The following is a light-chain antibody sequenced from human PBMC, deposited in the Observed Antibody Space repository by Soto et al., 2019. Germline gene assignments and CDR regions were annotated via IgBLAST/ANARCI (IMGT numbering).Light chain of an antibody. Sequence: EVVLTQSPGTLSLSPGERATLSCSASQSVSSSFLAWYQQKPGQAPRLLIHAASTWATGIPARFRGSGSGTDFTLTISSLEPDDSAVYFCHQYADSPQTFGQGTKVEIK. J-gene: IGKJ2*01. CDR3: HQYADSPQT. V-gene: IGKV3-20*01. CDR2: AAS. CDR1: QSVSSSF.